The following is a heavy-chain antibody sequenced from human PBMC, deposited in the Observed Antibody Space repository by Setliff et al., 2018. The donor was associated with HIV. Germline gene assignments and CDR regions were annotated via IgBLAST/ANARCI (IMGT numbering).Heavy chain of an antibody. Sequence: GGSLRLSCAASGFTFSNYCMTWVRQAPGKGLEWLSYISSTSSNIYYVDSVEGRFTISRDNADNSLYLQMNSLRAEDTAVYYCARYALAVPGYHNAFDIWGQGTMVTVSS. CDR3: ARYALAVPGYHNAFDI. CDR1: GFTFSNYC. V-gene: IGHV3-48*01. D-gene: IGHD6-19*01. CDR2: ISSTSSNI. J-gene: IGHJ3*02.